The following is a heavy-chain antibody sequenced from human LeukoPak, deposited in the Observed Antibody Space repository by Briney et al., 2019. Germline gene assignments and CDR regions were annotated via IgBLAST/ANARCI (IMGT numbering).Heavy chain of an antibody. J-gene: IGHJ5*01. CDR3: ARGMAAAYDYNWFDS. CDR2: IYHSGST. V-gene: IGHV4-4*02. Sequence: PGGSLRLSCAASGFTFSSYEMNWVRQPPGKGLEWIGEIYHSGSTNYNPSLKSRVTISVDKSKNQFSLKLSSVTAADTAVYYCARGMAAAYDYNWFDSWGQGTLVTVTS. CDR1: GFTFSSYEM. D-gene: IGHD5-12*01.